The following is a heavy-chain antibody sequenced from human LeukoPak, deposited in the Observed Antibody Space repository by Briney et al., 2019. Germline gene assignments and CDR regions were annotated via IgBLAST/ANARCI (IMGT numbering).Heavy chain of an antibody. CDR3: ARARIRGSYGKGAFDT. CDR2: ISAYNGNT. J-gene: IGHJ3*02. D-gene: IGHD3-16*01. CDR1: GYTFTSYA. Sequence: GSSVKVSCKASGYTFTSYAISWVRQAPGQGLEWMGWISAYNGNTNYAQKLQGRVTMTTDTSTSTAYMELRSLRSDDTAVYYCARARIRGSYGKGAFDTWGQGTMVTVSS. V-gene: IGHV1-18*01.